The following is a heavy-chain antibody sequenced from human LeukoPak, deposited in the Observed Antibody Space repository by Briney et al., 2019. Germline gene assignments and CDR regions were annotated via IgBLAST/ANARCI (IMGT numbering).Heavy chain of an antibody. CDR2: INPTSGAT. CDR1: GYTFTDYY. V-gene: IGHV1-2*02. Sequence: ASVKVSCKASGYTFTDYYMHWVRQAPGQGLDGVGWINPTSGATNYAQKFQGRVTMTRDTSNNTSYMELSRLRSDDTAVYYCAREFRTTTWSFDAFDLWGQGTMVTVSS. J-gene: IGHJ3*01. CDR3: AREFRTTTWSFDAFDL. D-gene: IGHD1/OR15-1a*01.